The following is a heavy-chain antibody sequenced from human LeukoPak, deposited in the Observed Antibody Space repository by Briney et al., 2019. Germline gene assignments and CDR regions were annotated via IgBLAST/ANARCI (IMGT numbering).Heavy chain of an antibody. CDR3: ATHRRSSGWSNWYFDL. CDR1: GYTFTSYG. V-gene: IGHV1-18*01. J-gene: IGHJ2*01. Sequence: ASVKVSCKASGYTFTSYGISWVRQAPGQGLEWMGWISAYNGNTNYAQKLQGRVTMTTDTSTSTAYMELRSLRSDDTAVYYCATHRRSSGWSNWYFDLWGRGTLVTVSS. CDR2: ISAYNGNT. D-gene: IGHD6-19*01.